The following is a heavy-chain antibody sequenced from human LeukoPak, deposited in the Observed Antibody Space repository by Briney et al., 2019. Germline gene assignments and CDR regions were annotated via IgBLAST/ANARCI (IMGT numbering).Heavy chain of an antibody. CDR2: ISSSSSYI. CDR3: ARDQYYGSGSLYYFDY. CDR1: GFTFSSYS. V-gene: IGHV3-21*01. D-gene: IGHD3-10*01. Sequence: GGSLRLSCAASGFTFSSYSMNWVRQAPGKGLEWVSSISSSSSYIYYADSVKGRFTISRDNAKNSLYLQMNSLRAEDTAVYYCARDQYYGSGSLYYFDYWGQGTLVTVPS. J-gene: IGHJ4*02.